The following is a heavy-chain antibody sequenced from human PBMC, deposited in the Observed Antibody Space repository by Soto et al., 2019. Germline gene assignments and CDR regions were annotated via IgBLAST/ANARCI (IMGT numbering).Heavy chain of an antibody. CDR3: ARAGGSSSWYPRLYYYYGMDV. V-gene: IGHV4-34*01. CDR1: GGSFSGYY. D-gene: IGHD6-13*01. Sequence: SETLSLTCAVYGGSFSGYYWSWIRQPPGKGLEWIGEINHSGSTNYNPSLKSRVTISVDTSKNQFSLKLSSVTAADTAVYYCARAGGSSSWYPRLYYYYGMDVWGQGTTVTVSS. CDR2: INHSGST. J-gene: IGHJ6*02.